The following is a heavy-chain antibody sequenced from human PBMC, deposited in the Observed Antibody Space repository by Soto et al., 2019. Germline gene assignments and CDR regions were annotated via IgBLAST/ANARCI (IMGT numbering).Heavy chain of an antibody. CDR3: ARGVSLLNWFDP. CDR1: GGSISSSY. D-gene: IGHD1-26*01. Sequence: SETLSLTCTVSGGSISSSYWSWIRQPPGKGLEWLAYIYDDGSANYNPSLKSRATISVDTSKNQFSLKLSSVTAADTAVYYCARGVSLLNWFDPWGQGTLVTVSS. J-gene: IGHJ5*02. V-gene: IGHV4-59*01. CDR2: IYDDGSA.